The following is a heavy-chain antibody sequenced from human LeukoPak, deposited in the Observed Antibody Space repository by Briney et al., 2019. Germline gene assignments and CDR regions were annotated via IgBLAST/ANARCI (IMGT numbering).Heavy chain of an antibody. D-gene: IGHD1-26*01. CDR2: ISCSGGST. CDR1: GFTFSSYA. CDR3: AKDQLGSIDY. Sequence: PGGSLRLSCAASGFTFSSYAMSWVRQAPGKGLEWVSAISCSGGSTYYADSVKGRFTISRDNSKNTLYLQMNSRRAEDTAVYYCAKDQLGSIDYWGQGTLVTVSS. V-gene: IGHV3-23*01. J-gene: IGHJ4*02.